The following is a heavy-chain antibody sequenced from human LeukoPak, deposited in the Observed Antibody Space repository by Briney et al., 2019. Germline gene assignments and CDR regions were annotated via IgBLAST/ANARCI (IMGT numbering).Heavy chain of an antibody. CDR1: GYTFTGYY. D-gene: IGHD4-11*01. CDR2: INPNSGGT. Sequence: GASVKVSCKASGYTFTGYYMHWVRQAPGQGLEWMGWINPNSGGTNYAQKFQGRVTMTRDTSISTAYMELSRLRSDDTAVYYCARVPYSTLRFTENNFDYWGQGTLVTVSS. CDR3: ARVPYSTLRFTENNFDY. V-gene: IGHV1-2*02. J-gene: IGHJ4*02.